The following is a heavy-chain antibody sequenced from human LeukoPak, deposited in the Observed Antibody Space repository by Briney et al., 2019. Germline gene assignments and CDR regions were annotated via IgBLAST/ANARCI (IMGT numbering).Heavy chain of an antibody. CDR1: GGSISSYY. Sequence: SETLSLTCTVSGGSISSYYWSWIRQPPGKGLEWIGYMYYSGSTNYNPSLKSRVTISVDTSKNQSALKLSSVSAADTAMYYCARRDYSGRHFDYWGQGILVSVSS. D-gene: IGHD4-23*01. J-gene: IGHJ4*02. V-gene: IGHV4-59*01. CDR2: MYYSGST. CDR3: ARRDYSGRHFDY.